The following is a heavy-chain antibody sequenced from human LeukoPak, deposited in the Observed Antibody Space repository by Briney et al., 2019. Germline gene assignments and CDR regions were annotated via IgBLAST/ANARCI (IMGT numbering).Heavy chain of an antibody. CDR3: ARNQAVAANRGAFDI. J-gene: IGHJ3*02. CDR1: GYSISSNNW. D-gene: IGHD6-19*01. Sequence: SETLSLTCAVSGYSISSNNWWACIRQPPGKGLEWIGYIYYSGNTYYNPYNPSLTSRVTMSVDTSKNQFSLKLDSVTEIDTAMYYCARNQAVAANRGAFDIWGQGTMVTVSS. CDR2: IYYSGNT. V-gene: IGHV4-28*01.